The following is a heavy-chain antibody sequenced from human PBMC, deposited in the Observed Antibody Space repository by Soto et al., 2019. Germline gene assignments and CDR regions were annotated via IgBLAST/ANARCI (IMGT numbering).Heavy chain of an antibody. CDR3: AKHEGYCSTTTCSNFDY. D-gene: IGHD2-2*01. Sequence: PGESLKISCNGSGYTFASHCIALVLQMPGKGLEWMGIIYPGDSDTIYSPSFQGQVTISADKSFNTAYLHWSSLKASDTAIYYCAKHEGYCSTTTCSNFDYWGQGTLVTVSS. V-gene: IGHV5-51*01. CDR1: GYTFASHC. J-gene: IGHJ4*02. CDR2: IYPGDSDT.